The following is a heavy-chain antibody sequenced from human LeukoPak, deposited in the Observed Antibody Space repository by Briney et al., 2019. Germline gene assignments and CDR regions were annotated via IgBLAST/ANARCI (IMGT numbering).Heavy chain of an antibody. D-gene: IGHD6-19*01. CDR3: TTGASKYSSGKDY. Sequence: GGSLRLSCAASGLTFSNAWMSWVRQAPEKGLEWVGRIKSKTDGGTTDYAAPVKGRFTISRDDSKNTLYLQMNSLKTEDTAVYYCTTGASKYSSGKDYWGQGTLVTVSS. V-gene: IGHV3-15*01. J-gene: IGHJ4*02. CDR1: GLTFSNAW. CDR2: IKSKTDGGTT.